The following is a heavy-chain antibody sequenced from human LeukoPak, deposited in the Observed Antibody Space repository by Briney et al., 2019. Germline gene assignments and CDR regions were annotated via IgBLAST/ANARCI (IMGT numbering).Heavy chain of an antibody. Sequence: GSVRVSCTASGYIFTSYGISWVRQAPGQGLEWMGWISVYNGNTNYPQRLQGRVTMTTDTTTTTAYMELRSLRSDDTAVYYCARDINGYGYYPTDLWGQGTLVTVPS. V-gene: IGHV1-18*01. CDR1: GYIFTSYG. CDR2: ISVYNGNT. J-gene: IGHJ5*02. D-gene: IGHD3-22*01. CDR3: ARDINGYGYYPTDL.